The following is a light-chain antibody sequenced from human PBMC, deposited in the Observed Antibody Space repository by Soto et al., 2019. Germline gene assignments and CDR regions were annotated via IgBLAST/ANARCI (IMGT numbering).Light chain of an antibody. Sequence: EIVLTQSPGTLSLSPGERATLSCRASQSVSSNYLAWYQQKPGQAPRLLIYGASSRATGIPDRFSGSGSGKAFTLTISSREPEDFAVYYCQQYGSTPRVTFGGGTKVEIK. CDR2: GAS. CDR1: QSVSSNY. CDR3: QQYGSTPRVT. V-gene: IGKV3-20*01. J-gene: IGKJ4*01.